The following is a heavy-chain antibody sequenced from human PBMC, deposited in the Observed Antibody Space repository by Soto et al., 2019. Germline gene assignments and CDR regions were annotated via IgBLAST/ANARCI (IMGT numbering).Heavy chain of an antibody. V-gene: IGHV3-53*02. CDR1: GFTVSSNY. CDR2: IYSDGTT. CDR3: AILSN. J-gene: IGHJ4*02. D-gene: IGHD6-6*01. Sequence: EVQLVETGGGLIQPGGSLRLSCAASGFTVSSNYMNWVRQAPGKGLEWVSIIYSDGTTSYVDSVKGRFTISRDNFENTLHLQMNSLRAEDTAVYYCAILSNWGQGTLVTVSS.